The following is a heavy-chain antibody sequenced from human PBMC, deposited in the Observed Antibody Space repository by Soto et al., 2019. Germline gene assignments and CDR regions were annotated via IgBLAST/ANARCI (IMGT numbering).Heavy chain of an antibody. Sequence: EVQLVESGGGLVQPGGSLKLSCAASGFTFSGSAMHWVRQASGKGLEWVGRIRSKANSYATAYAASVKGRFTISRDDSKNTAYLQMNSLKTEDTAVYYCTRHPSRYSSSSASGYWGQGTLVTVSS. J-gene: IGHJ4*02. D-gene: IGHD6-6*01. CDR3: TRHPSRYSSSSASGY. CDR1: GFTFSGSA. CDR2: IRSKANSYAT. V-gene: IGHV3-73*02.